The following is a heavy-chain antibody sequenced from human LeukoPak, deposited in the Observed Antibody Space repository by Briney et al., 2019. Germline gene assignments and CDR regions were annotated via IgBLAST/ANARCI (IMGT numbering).Heavy chain of an antibody. J-gene: IGHJ4*02. V-gene: IGHV4-4*02. CDR2: ISLTGLT. Sequence: PSETLSLTCGVSGGSISNTNWWSWVRQPPGQGLEWIGEISLTGLTLYNPSLESRVTVSLDKSKNQLSLNLTSVTAADTAVYYCSRENGAFSPFGYWGQGTLVTVLS. CDR3: SRENGAFSPFGY. CDR1: GGSISNTNW. D-gene: IGHD2-8*01.